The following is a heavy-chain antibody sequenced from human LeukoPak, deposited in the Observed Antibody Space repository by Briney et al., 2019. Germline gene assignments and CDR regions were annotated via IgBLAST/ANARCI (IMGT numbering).Heavy chain of an antibody. J-gene: IGHJ5*02. D-gene: IGHD1-26*01. CDR3: ASGSYVMFGWFDP. V-gene: IGHV1-2*02. CDR2: INPNSGGT. CDR1: GYTFTGYY. Sequence: GASVKVSCKASGYTFTGYYMHWVRQAPGQGLEWMGWINPNSGGTKYAQKFQGRVTMTRDTSISTAYMELSRLRSDDTAVYYCASGSYVMFGWFDPWGQGTLVTVSS.